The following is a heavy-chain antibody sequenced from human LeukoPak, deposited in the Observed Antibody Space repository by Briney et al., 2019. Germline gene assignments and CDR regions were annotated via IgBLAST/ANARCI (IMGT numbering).Heavy chain of an antibody. Sequence: GGSLRLSCAASGFTSSSYAMSWVRQAPGKGLEWVSGISGSGDNTYYADSVKGRFTTSRDNSKNTLYLQMNSLRAEDTAVYYCAKSSGLYYFDYWGQGTLVTVSS. D-gene: IGHD6-19*01. CDR3: AKSSGLYYFDY. CDR2: ISGSGDNT. CDR1: GFTSSSYA. V-gene: IGHV3-23*01. J-gene: IGHJ4*02.